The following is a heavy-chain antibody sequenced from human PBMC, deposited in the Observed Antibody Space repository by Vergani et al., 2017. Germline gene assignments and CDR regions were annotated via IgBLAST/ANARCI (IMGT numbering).Heavy chain of an antibody. Sequence: QVQLVESGGGVVQPGRSLRLSCAASGFTFSSYGMHWVRQAPGKGLEWVAVISYDGSNKYYADSVKGRFTISRDNSKNTLYVQMNSLRAEDTAVYYCAKDLHAGYYDFWGVYSRYYYDGMDFWGQGTTVTVSS. D-gene: IGHD3-3*01. J-gene: IGHJ6*02. CDR2: ISYDGSNK. CDR1: GFTFSSYG. CDR3: AKDLHAGYYDFWGVYSRYYYDGMDF. V-gene: IGHV3-30*18.